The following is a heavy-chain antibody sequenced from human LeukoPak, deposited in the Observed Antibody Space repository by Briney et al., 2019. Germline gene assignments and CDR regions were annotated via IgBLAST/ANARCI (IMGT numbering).Heavy chain of an antibody. J-gene: IGHJ5*02. CDR1: GGSFSGYY. CDR3: ARSGYCSCGNCYGPTGFDP. CDR2: INHSGST. Sequence: SETLSLTCAVYGGSFSGYYLSWIRLPPGKGLEWIGEINHSGSTNYNPSSKSRITISVDKSKNQFSLKLNYVTAADTAVYYCARSGYCSCGNCYGPTGFDPWGQGTLVTVSS. D-gene: IGHD2-15*01. V-gene: IGHV4-34*01.